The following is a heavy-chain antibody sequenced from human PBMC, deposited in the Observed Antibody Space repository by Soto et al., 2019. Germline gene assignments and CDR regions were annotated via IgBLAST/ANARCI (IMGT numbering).Heavy chain of an antibody. J-gene: IGHJ6*02. CDR3: ARGGRLEPNYYYGMDV. CDR1: GYSFTSYW. CDR2: IYPGDSDT. V-gene: IGHV5-51*01. Sequence: GESLKISCKGSGYSFTSYWIGWVRQMPWKGLEWMGIIYPGDSDTRYSPSFQGQVTISADKSISTAYLQWSSLKASDTAMYYCARGGRLEPNYYYGMDVWGQGTTVTVSS. D-gene: IGHD1-1*01.